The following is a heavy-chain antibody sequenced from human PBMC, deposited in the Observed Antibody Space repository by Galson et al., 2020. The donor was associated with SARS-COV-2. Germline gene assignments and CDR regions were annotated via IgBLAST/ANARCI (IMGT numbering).Heavy chain of an antibody. V-gene: IGHV3-21*01. CDR3: ARDEGIRGYNYGRLYYGMDV. CDR1: GFPFSTYS. D-gene: IGHD5-18*01. J-gene: IGHJ6*02. Sequence: GESLKISCAASGFPFSTYSMNWVRLAPGKGLEWVSSISTSSSYTYYVDSVKGRFSISRDNPRNSLYLQMNSLRAEDTAVYDCARDEGIRGYNYGRLYYGMDVWGQGTTVTVSS. CDR2: ISTSSSYT.